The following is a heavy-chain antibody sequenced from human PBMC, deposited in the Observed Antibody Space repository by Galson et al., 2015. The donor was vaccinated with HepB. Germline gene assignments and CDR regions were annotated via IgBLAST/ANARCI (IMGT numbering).Heavy chain of an antibody. CDR1: GFTFSSFG. J-gene: IGHJ4*02. V-gene: IGHV3-33*06. CDR3: AKEALPDYGGITGFHF. Sequence: SLRLSCAASGFTFSSFGMHWVRQAPGKGLEWEAVIWYDGSKKYYADSVKGRFSISRDTSKNTLYLQMNSLRAEDTAVYYCAKEALPDYGGITGFHFWGQGTLVTVSS. D-gene: IGHD4-23*01. CDR2: IWYDGSKK.